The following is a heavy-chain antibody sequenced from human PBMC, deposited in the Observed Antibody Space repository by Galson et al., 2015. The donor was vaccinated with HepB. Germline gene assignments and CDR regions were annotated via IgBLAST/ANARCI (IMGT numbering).Heavy chain of an antibody. V-gene: IGHV3-21*01. CDR2: ISATGIYM. Sequence: LRLSYAASGFTFTSSSMSWVRQAPGKGLEWVASISATGIYMYYADSVMGRFTVSRDGAKNSLSLQMNSLRAEDTAVYYCARGTDPYYFYYMDVWGNGTTVTVSS. J-gene: IGHJ6*03. CDR3: ARGTDPYYFYYMDV. CDR1: GFTFTSSS.